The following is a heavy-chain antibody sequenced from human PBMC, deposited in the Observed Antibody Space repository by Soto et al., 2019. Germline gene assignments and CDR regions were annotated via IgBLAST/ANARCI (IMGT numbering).Heavy chain of an antibody. D-gene: IGHD3-16*02. CDR2: INHSGST. CDR3: ARGKLSDYVWGSYRYHFDC. V-gene: IGHV4-34*01. J-gene: IGHJ4*02. Sequence: PSETLSLTCAVYVGSFSGYYWSWIRQPPGKGLEWIGEINHSGSTNYNPSLKSRVTISVDTSKNQFSLKLSSVTAADTAVYYCARGKLSDYVWGSYRYHFDCWGQGTVVTV. CDR1: VGSFSGYY.